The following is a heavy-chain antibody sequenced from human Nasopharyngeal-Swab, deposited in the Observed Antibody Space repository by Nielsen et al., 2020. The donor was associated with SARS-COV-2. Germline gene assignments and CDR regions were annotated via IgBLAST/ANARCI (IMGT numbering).Heavy chain of an antibody. CDR1: GYRFTSYW. CDR2: IDPGDSYT. V-gene: IGHV5-10-1*01. CDR3: AIPTVTTDY. Sequence: GESLKISCKGSGYRFTSYWISWVRQMLGKGLEWMGRIDPGDSYTNYSPSFQGHVTISADKSISTAYLQWSSLKASDTAMYYCAIPTVTTDYWGQGTLVTVSS. D-gene: IGHD4-17*01. J-gene: IGHJ4*02.